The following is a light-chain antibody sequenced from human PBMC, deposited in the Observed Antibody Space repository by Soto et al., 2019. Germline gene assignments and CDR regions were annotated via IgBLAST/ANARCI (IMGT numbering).Light chain of an antibody. CDR1: QSISTY. CDR3: QQSYGTPIT. J-gene: IGKJ5*01. CDR2: SAS. V-gene: IGKV1-39*01. Sequence: DIQMTQSPSSLSASVRDRITITCRASQSISTYLNWYQQKPGKAPNLLIYSASNLQSGVPSRFSGSGSGTDFTLTISSLQPEDFAAYYCQQSYGTPITFGQGTRREIK.